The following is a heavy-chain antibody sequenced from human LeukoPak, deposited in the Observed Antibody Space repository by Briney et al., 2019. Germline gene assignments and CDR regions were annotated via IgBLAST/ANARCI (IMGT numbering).Heavy chain of an antibody. CDR3: AKKPNWNDPYYFDY. CDR1: GFTFSSSS. Sequence: GGSLRLSCAASGFTFSSSSISWVRQAPGKGLEWVSAITDAVGSTHYADSVKGRFTISRDNSKNTLYLQMNSLRAEDTAVYYCAKKPNWNDPYYFDYWGQGTLVTVSS. V-gene: IGHV3-23*01. CDR2: ITDAVGST. D-gene: IGHD1-1*01. J-gene: IGHJ4*02.